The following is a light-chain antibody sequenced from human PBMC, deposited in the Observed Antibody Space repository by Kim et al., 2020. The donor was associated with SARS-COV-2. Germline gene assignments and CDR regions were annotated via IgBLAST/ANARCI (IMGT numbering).Light chain of an antibody. CDR3: LAWDSSLSAWV. CDR2: RSN. Sequence: QAGLTQPPSVSKGLRQTATLTCTGNTNNVGNQGATWLQQHQGHPPKLLFYRSNNRPSGISERFSASRSGNTASLTITGLQPEDEADYYCLAWDSSLSAWVFGRGTELTVL. V-gene: IGLV10-54*04. CDR1: TNNVGNQG. J-gene: IGLJ3*02.